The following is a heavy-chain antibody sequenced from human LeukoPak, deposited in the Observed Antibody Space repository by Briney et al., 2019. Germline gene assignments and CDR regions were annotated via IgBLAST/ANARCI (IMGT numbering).Heavy chain of an antibody. D-gene: IGHD2-2*02. CDR3: ARGRYCSSTSCYTPTIPRFDP. J-gene: IGHJ5*02. CDR1: GFTFSSYS. CDR2: IWYDGSNK. Sequence: GGSLRLSCAASGFTFSSYSMNWVRQAPGKGLEWVAVIWYDGSNKYYADSVKGRLTISRDNSKNTLYLQMNSLRAEDTAVYYCARGRYCSSTSCYTPTIPRFDPWGQGTLVTVSS. V-gene: IGHV3-33*08.